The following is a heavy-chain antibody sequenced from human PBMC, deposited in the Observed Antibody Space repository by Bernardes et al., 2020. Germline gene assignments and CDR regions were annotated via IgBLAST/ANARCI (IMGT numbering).Heavy chain of an antibody. D-gene: IGHD2-15*01. V-gene: IGHV5-51*01. CDR1: GYSFTSYW. CDR2: IYPGDSDT. J-gene: IGHJ5*02. CDR3: ARRRKVVVAATADWFDP. Sequence: GQSLKISCKGSGYSFTSYWIGWVRQMPGKGLEWMGIIYPGDSDTRYSPSFQGQVTISADKSISTAYLQSSSLKASDTAMSYCARRRKVVVAATADWFDPWGQGTLVTVSS.